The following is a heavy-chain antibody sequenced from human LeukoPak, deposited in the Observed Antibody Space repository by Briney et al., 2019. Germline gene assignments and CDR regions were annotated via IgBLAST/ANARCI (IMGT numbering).Heavy chain of an antibody. CDR1: GYTFTSYG. CDR3: ARDPPPYISSPTWGFDY. J-gene: IGHJ4*02. Sequence: GASVKVSCKASGYTFTSYGISWVRQAPGQGLEWMGWISAYNGDTNYAQKLQGRVTMTTDTSTSTVYMELRSLRSDDTAVYYCARDPPPYISSPTWGFDYWGQGTLVTVSS. V-gene: IGHV1-18*01. D-gene: IGHD6-13*01. CDR2: ISAYNGDT.